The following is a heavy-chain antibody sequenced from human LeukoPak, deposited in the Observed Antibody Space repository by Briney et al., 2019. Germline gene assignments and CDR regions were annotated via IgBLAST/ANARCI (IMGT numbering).Heavy chain of an antibody. V-gene: IGHV3-23*01. CDR2: ISGSGGST. CDR3: ARVSYDFWSGAEVDY. CDR1: GFTFSSYA. D-gene: IGHD3-3*01. Sequence: GGSLRLSCAASGFTFSSYAMSWVRQAPGKGLEWVSAISGSGGSTYYADSVKGRFTISRDNSKNTLYLQMNSLRAEDTAVYYCARVSYDFWSGAEVDYWGQGTLVTVSS. J-gene: IGHJ4*02.